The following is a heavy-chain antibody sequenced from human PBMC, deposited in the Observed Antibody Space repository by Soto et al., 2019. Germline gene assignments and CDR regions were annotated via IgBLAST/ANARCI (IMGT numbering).Heavy chain of an antibody. D-gene: IGHD2-2*01. CDR1: GGSISSGGYS. Sequence: QLQLQESGSGLVKPSQTLSLTCAVSGGSISSGGYSWSWIRQPPGKGLEWIGYMYHSGSTYYNPSLKSRITISIDRSKNQFSLKLSSVNAADTAGDYCARVPSYWGQGILVTVSS. CDR3: ARVPSY. CDR2: MYHSGST. J-gene: IGHJ4*02. V-gene: IGHV4-30-2*01.